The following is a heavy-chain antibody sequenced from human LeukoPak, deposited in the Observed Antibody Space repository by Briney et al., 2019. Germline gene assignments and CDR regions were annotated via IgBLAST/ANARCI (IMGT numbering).Heavy chain of an antibody. CDR1: GFTFDDYA. Sequence: GGSLRLSCAASGFTFDDYAMHWVRQAPGKGLEWVSLITWDGDSTYYADSVKGRFTISRDDSKNSLYLQMNSLRSEDTALYCCAKDIHVGSNSVLDSWGQGTLVTVSS. D-gene: IGHD6-13*01. J-gene: IGHJ4*02. CDR2: ITWDGDST. CDR3: AKDIHVGSNSVLDS. V-gene: IGHV3-43*01.